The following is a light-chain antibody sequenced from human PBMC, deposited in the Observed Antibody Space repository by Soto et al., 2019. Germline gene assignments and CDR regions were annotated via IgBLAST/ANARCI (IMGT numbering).Light chain of an antibody. CDR2: KAS. Sequence: DIQMTQSPSTLSASVGDRVTVTCRASQSISIWLAWYQQKAGKAPKLLIYKASALESGVPSRFSGSGSGTEFTLTISSLEPEDFATYYCQHYNTYPWTFGQGTKVEIK. V-gene: IGKV1-5*03. CDR1: QSISIW. J-gene: IGKJ1*01. CDR3: QHYNTYPWT.